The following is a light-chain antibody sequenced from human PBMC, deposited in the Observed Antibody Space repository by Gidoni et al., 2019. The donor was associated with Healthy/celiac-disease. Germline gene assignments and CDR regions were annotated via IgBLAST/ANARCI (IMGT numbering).Light chain of an antibody. V-gene: IGKV3-15*01. CDR1: QSVSSN. J-gene: IGKJ2*01. CDR2: GAS. CDR3: QFRDT. Sequence: DIVMTQSPATLSVSPGERATLSCRASQSVSSNLAWYQQKPGQAPRLLIYGASTRATGIPARFSGRGSGTEFTLTISSLQSEDFAVYDGQFRDTFGQGTKLEIK.